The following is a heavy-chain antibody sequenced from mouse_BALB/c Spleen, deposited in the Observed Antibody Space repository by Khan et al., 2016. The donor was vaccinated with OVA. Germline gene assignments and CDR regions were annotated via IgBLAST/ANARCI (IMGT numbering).Heavy chain of an antibody. CDR2: INPYNAGT. J-gene: IGHJ3*01. Sequence: VQLQQPGPELVEPGASVKMSCKASGYTFTNYVMHWVKQKPGQGLEWIGYINPYNAGTRYNEKFKGKATLTSDISSTTAYMERSSLTSEDSAVYYCAREASSWDFSFPYWGQGTLVTVSA. D-gene: IGHD4-1*01. CDR3: AREASSWDFSFPY. V-gene: IGHV1S136*01. CDR1: GYTFTNYV.